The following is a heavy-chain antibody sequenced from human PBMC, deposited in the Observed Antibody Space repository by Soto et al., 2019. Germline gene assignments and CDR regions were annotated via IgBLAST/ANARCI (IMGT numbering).Heavy chain of an antibody. CDR3: AIAGRKWELLRGPIDY. CDR1: GFTFSSYG. D-gene: IGHD1-26*01. J-gene: IGHJ4*02. CDR2: ISYDGSNK. Sequence: PGGSLRLSCAASGFTFSSYGMHWVRQAPGKGLEWVAVISYDGSNKYYADSVKGRFTISRDNSKNTLYLQMNSLRAEDTAVYYCAIAGRKWELLRGPIDYWGQGTLVTVSS. V-gene: IGHV3-30*03.